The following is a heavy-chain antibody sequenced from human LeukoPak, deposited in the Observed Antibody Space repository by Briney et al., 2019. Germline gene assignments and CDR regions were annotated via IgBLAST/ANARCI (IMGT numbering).Heavy chain of an antibody. D-gene: IGHD3-10*01. J-gene: IGHJ6*02. CDR2: INPNSGVT. V-gene: IGHV1-2*06. CDR3: ARDRSGILGYYYNGMDV. CDR1: GYTFTGYH. Sequence: ASVTVSCKASGYTFTGYHVHWVRQAPGQGLEWVGRINPNSGVTNYAQKFQGRVTMTRHTSITTAHKELSRLRSDDTAVYYCARDRSGILGYYYNGMDVWGQGTTVTVSS.